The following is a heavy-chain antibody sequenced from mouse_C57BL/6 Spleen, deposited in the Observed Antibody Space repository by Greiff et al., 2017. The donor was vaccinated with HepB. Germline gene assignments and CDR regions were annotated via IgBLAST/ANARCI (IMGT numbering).Heavy chain of an antibody. CDR1: GYSITSDY. V-gene: IGHV3-8*01. D-gene: IGHD1-1*01. CDR2: ISYSCST. J-gene: IGHJ1*03. Sequence: EVKLQESGPGLAKPSQTLSLTCSVTGYSITSDYWNWIRKFPGNKLEYMGYISYSCSTYYNPSLKSRISITRDTSKNQYYLQLNSVTTEDTATYYCARGDYGSPWYFDVWGTRTTVTVSS. CDR3: ARGDYGSPWYFDV.